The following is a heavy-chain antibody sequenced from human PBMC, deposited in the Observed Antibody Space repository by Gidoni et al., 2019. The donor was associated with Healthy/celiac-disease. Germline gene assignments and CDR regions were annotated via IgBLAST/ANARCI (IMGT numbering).Heavy chain of an antibody. CDR2: IIPIFGTA. J-gene: IGHJ6*02. CDR3: ASPDDTIVVVPAAIRSYYYYYGMDV. Sequence: QVQLVQSGAEVKKPGSSVKVSCKASGGTFSSYAISWVRPAPGQGLEWMGGIIPIFGTANYAQKFQGRVTITADESTSTAYMELSSLRSEDTAVYYCASPDDTIVVVPAAIRSYYYYYGMDVWGQGTTVTVSS. CDR1: GGTFSSYA. D-gene: IGHD2-2*02. V-gene: IGHV1-69*01.